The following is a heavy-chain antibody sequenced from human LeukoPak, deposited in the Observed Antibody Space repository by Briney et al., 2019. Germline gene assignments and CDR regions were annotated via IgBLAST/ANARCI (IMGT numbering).Heavy chain of an antibody. V-gene: IGHV1-8*01. CDR2: MNPNSGNT. D-gene: IGHD6-19*01. CDR3: ARVRAVAATGGY. Sequence: ASVKVSCKASGYTFTSYDINWVRQATGQGLEWMGWMNPNSGNTGYAQKFQGRVTMTRNTSISTAYMELSSLRSEDTAVYYCARVRAVAATGGYWGQETLVTVSS. CDR1: GYTFTSYD. J-gene: IGHJ4*02.